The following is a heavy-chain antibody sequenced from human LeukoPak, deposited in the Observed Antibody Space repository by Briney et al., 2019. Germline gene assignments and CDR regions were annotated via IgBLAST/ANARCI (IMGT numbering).Heavy chain of an antibody. Sequence: GGSLRLSCVASGSSLSGYWMYWVRQAPGKGLMYISRNNGDGSTTNYADVVKGRFTMSRDNVKNTLYLQMNSLRVEDTAVYYCARDPRNVGLAPWGQGTLVTVSS. CDR2: NNGDGSTT. D-gene: IGHD2-15*01. J-gene: IGHJ5*02. CDR3: ARDPRNVGLAP. CDR1: GSSLSGYW. V-gene: IGHV3-74*01.